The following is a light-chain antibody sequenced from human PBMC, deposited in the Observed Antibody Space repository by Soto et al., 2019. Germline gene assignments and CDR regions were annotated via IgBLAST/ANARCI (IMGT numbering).Light chain of an antibody. J-gene: IGKJ5*01. V-gene: IGKV2-30*02. CDR2: RVS. CDR1: QSLVHSDGIAY. Sequence: DVVMTQSPLSLPVTLGQPSSISCRSNQSLVHSDGIAYFSWVQQRPGRSPRRLIYRVSNRDSGVPARFSGSGSGTDFALKISRVEAEDVGVYYCMQGTHWPISFAQGIRLEIK. CDR3: MQGTHWPIS.